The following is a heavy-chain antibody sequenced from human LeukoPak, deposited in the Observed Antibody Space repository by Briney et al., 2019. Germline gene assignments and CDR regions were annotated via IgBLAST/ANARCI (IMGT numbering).Heavy chain of an antibody. J-gene: IGHJ5*02. CDR3: ARAGVGLPHRHPKHLFDP. Sequence: SETLSLTCAVYGGSFSGYYWSWIRQPPGKGLEWIGEINHSGSTNYNPSLKSRVTISVDTSNNHSSLKLSSMTAADTAVYYYARAGVGLPHRHPKHLFDPRGQGTLVTVSS. V-gene: IGHV4-34*01. CDR2: INHSGST. CDR1: GGSFSGYY. D-gene: IGHD5/OR15-5a*01.